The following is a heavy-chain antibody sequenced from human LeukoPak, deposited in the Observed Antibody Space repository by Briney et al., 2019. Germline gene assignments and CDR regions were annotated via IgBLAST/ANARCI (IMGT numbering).Heavy chain of an antibody. CDR1: GYTFTSYG. CDR3: AHLSVSLGAGNY. Sequence: ASVKVSCKASGYTFTSYGISWVRQAPGQGLEWMGWISAYNGNTNYAQKFQGRVTMTRDTSISTAYMELSRLRSDDTAVYYCAHLSVSLGAGNYWGQGTLVTVSS. CDR2: ISAYNGNT. V-gene: IGHV1-18*01. D-gene: IGHD3-16*01. J-gene: IGHJ4*02.